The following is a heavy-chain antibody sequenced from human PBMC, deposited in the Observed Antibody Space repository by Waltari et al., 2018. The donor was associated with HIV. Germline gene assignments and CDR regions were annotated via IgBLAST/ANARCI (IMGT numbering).Heavy chain of an antibody. J-gene: IGHJ4*02. V-gene: IGHV1-2*06. CDR2: INPNSGGT. D-gene: IGHD3-10*01. CDR1: GYTFTGYY. Sequence: QVQLVQSGAEVKKPGASVKVSCKASGYTFTGYYMHWVRQAPGQGLEWMGRINPNSGGTNYAQKFQGRVTMTRDTSISTAYMELSRLRSDDTAVYYCARAVTMVRGVIRAIDYWGQGTLVTVSS. CDR3: ARAVTMVRGVIRAIDY.